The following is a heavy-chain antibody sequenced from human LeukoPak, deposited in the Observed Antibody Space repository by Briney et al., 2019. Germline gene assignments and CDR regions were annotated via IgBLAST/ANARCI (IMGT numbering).Heavy chain of an antibody. CDR1: GFTVSSNF. Sequence: GGSLRLSCAASGFTVSSNFMTWVRQAPGKGLEWVSVIYSGGSTYYADSVKDRFTISRDNSKNMLYLQMNSLGAEDTAVYYCARGGDSLHYWGQGTLVTVSS. CDR2: IYSGGST. CDR3: ARGGDSLHY. V-gene: IGHV3-66*01. D-gene: IGHD3-10*01. J-gene: IGHJ4*02.